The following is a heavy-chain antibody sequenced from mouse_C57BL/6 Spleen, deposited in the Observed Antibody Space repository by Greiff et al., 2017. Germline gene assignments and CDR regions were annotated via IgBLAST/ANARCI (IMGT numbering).Heavy chain of an antibody. V-gene: IGHV1-78*01. CDR3: ARYYDGSSYLYYAMDY. D-gene: IGHD1-1*01. Sequence: QVQLQQSDAELVKPGASVKISCKVSGYTFTDHTIHWMKQRPEQGLEWIGYIYPRDGSTKYNEKFKGKATLTADKSSSTAYMQLNSLTSEDSAVYFCARYYDGSSYLYYAMDYWGQGTTVTVSS. J-gene: IGHJ4*01. CDR2: IYPRDGST. CDR1: GYTFTDHT.